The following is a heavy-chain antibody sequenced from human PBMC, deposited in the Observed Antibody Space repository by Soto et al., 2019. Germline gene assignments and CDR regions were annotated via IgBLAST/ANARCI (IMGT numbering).Heavy chain of an antibody. J-gene: IGHJ4*02. CDR3: ASHTNSWYYFDH. V-gene: IGHV5-51*01. Sequence: GESLKISCKASRYSFTDYWIGWVRQMPGKGLEWMGFIYPGDSDTRYSPSFQGQVTTSADKSISTAYLQWSSLKASDSAIYFCASHTNSWYYFDHWGQGTVVTVSS. CDR2: IYPGDSDT. CDR1: RYSFTDYW. D-gene: IGHD2-2*01.